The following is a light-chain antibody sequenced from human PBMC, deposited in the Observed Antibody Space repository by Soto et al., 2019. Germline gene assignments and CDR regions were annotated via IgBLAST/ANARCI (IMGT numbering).Light chain of an antibody. J-gene: IGLJ2*01. CDR1: SSSIGSNT. CDR3: AAWDDSLNGVV. CDR2: TND. V-gene: IGLV1-44*01. Sequence: QLVLTQPPSASGTPGQRVTISCSGSSSSIGSNTVNWYQQLPGTAPKLLIYTNDQRPSGVPDRFSGSKSGTSASLAISGLQSEDEAHYYCAAWDDSLNGVVFGGGTKLTVL.